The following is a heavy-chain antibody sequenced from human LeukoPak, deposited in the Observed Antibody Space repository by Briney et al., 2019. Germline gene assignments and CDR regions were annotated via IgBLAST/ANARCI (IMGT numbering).Heavy chain of an antibody. CDR1: GGSISSSSYY. V-gene: IGHV4-39*01. Sequence: PSETLSLTCTVSGGSISSSSYYWGWIRQPPGKGLEWIGSIYYSGCTYYNPSLKSRVTISVDTSTQFSLKLSSVTAADTAVYYCARQVITFGGVIVSDYWGQGTLVTVSS. J-gene: IGHJ4*02. CDR2: IYYSGCT. CDR3: ARQVITFGGVIVSDY. D-gene: IGHD3-16*02.